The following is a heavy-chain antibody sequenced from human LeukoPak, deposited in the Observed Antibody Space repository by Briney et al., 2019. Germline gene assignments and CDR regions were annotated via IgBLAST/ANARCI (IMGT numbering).Heavy chain of an antibody. V-gene: IGHV3-33*01. CDR3: ARGAKVTMVRGDYYYGMDV. D-gene: IGHD3-10*01. CDR1: GFTFSSYG. J-gene: IGHJ6*02. CDR2: IWYDGSNK. Sequence: GGSLRLSCAASGFTFSSYGMHWVHQAPGKGLEWVAVIWYDGSNKYYADSVKGRFTISRDNSKNTLYLQMNSLRAEDTAVYYCARGAKVTMVRGDYYYGMDVWGQGTTVTVSS.